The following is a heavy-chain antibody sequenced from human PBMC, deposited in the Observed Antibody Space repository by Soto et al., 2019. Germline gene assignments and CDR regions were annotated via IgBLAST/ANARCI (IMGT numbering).Heavy chain of an antibody. CDR1: GYTFTSYG. V-gene: IGHV1-18*04. J-gene: IGHJ4*02. Sequence: ASVKVSCKASGYTFTSYGITWVRQAPGEGLELLGWISAHNGNTHYTQDLQGRVTMTTDTSTSTAYMELRSLIPDDTAVYYCARDYIRGWYLDYWGQGTLVPVSS. D-gene: IGHD6-19*01. CDR3: ARDYIRGWYLDY. CDR2: ISAHNGNT.